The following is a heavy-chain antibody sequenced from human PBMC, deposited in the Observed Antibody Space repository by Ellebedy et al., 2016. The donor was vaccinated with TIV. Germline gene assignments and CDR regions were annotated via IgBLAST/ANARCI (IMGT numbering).Heavy chain of an antibody. J-gene: IGHJ4*02. CDR1: GFPFSSYG. CDR2: IWYDGSNK. CDR3: ARDVAPSGLENYFDY. D-gene: IGHD1-26*01. Sequence: GESLKISCAASGFPFSSYGMHWVRQAPGKGLEWVAVIWYDGSNKYYVDSVKGRFTSSRDNSKNTLYLQMNSLRAEDTAVYYCARDVAPSGLENYFDYWGQGTLVTVSS. V-gene: IGHV3-33*08.